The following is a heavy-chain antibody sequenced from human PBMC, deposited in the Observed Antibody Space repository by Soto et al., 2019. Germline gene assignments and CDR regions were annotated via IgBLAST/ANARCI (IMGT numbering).Heavy chain of an antibody. CDR2: IWYDGVNK. J-gene: IGHJ4*02. CDR3: VREADSVILWFGNADY. V-gene: IGHV3-33*01. D-gene: IGHD3-10*01. Sequence: QVQLAESGGGVAQPGRSLRLSCAASGFIFRSYGMHWVRQAPGKGLEWVAFIWYDGVNKYYADSVTGRFSISRDNSKHTLYLQMDSLRAEDTGVYYCVREADSVILWFGNADYWGQGTLVTVSS. CDR1: GFIFRSYG.